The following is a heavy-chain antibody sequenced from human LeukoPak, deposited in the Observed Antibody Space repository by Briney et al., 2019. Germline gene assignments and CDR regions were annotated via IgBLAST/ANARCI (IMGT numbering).Heavy chain of an antibody. CDR3: TRDLLREEGQD. J-gene: IGHJ4*02. CDR2: IRSNSGT. CDR1: GFTFSSYA. D-gene: IGHD2-15*01. Sequence: GGSLRLSCAASGFTFSSYAMSWVRQAPGKGLEWVSSIRSNSGTHYADSVKGRFTISRDNSKNTLYLQMNTLRAEDTAIYYCTRDLLREEGQDWGQGTLVSVSS. V-gene: IGHV3-23*01.